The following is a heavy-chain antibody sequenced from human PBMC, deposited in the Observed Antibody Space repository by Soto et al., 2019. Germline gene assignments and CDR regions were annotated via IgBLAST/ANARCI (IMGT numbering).Heavy chain of an antibody. CDR3: AREFYGSGNGYYYYYGMDV. V-gene: IGHV3-23*01. J-gene: IGHJ6*02. D-gene: IGHD3-10*01. CDR1: GFTFSNYA. CDR2: ISGGGGGT. Sequence: GGSLRLSCAASGFTFSNYAMSWVRQAPGKGLEWVAAISGGGGGTYLADSVKGRFTISRDNSRNTVYMQMNSLRAEDTAVYYCAREFYGSGNGYYYYYGMDVWGQGTTVTVSS.